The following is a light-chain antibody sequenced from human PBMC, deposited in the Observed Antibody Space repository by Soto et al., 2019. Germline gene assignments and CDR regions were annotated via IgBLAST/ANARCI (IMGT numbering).Light chain of an antibody. V-gene: IGLV2-14*01. CDR2: DVA. CDR3: SSYTNRRTII. Sequence: QSVLTHPASVSGSPGQSITISCTGRRRDVGGYNYVSWYQQHPGKAPKLMVYDVAKRPSGVSYRFSGSKSGNTASLTISGLQAEDEADYYCSSYTNRRTIIFGGGTKVTVL. CDR1: RRDVGGYNY. J-gene: IGLJ2*01.